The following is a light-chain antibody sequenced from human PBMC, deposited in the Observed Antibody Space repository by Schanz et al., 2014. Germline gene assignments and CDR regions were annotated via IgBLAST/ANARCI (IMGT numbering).Light chain of an antibody. J-gene: IGKJ3*01. V-gene: IGKV1-39*01. CDR1: QSITSF. CDR2: GAS. CDR3: QQSYSPPFT. Sequence: DIQMTQSPSSLSASVGDRVTISCRASQSITSFLNWYQHKPGRDAKLLIFGASSLQSGLPSRFSASGSATDFTLTISCLQPEDFETYYYQQSYSPPFTFGPGTKVDIK.